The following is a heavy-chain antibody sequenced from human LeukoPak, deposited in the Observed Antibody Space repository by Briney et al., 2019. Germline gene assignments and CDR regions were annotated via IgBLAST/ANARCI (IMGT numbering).Heavy chain of an antibody. CDR3: ATTPGIAVAGRLDY. D-gene: IGHD6-19*01. V-gene: IGHV3-20*04. CDR1: GFTFDDYG. CDR2: INWNGGST. J-gene: IGHJ4*02. Sequence: GGSLRFSCAASGFTFDDYGMSWVRQAPGKGLEWVSGINWNGGSTGYADSVKGRFTISRDNAKNSLYLQMNSLRAEDTALYYCATTPGIAVAGRLDYWGQGTLVTVSS.